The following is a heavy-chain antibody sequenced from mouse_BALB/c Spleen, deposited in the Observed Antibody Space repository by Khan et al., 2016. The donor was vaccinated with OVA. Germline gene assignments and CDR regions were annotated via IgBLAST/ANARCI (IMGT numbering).Heavy chain of an antibody. Sequence: EVQLQESGPGLLKPSPSLSLTCTVTGYSITSDYALNCIRQFPGNKLAWMGYISYRGSTTYNPSLTSRLSITRNTSKDQVFLQLKSVTTDDTATYYCASELGRYYALDYWGQGTSDTVSS. D-gene: IGHD4-1*01. J-gene: IGHJ4*01. CDR3: ASELGRYYALDY. CDR1: GYSITSDYA. V-gene: IGHV3-2*02. CDR2: ISYRGST.